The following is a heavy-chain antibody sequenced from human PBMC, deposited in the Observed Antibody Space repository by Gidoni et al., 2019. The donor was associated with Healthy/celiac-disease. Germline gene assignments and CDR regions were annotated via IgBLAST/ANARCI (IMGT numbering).Heavy chain of an antibody. Sequence: QVQLVGSGGGLVQPGRSLSLSCAASAFTFSAYGMHWFRHARGKGLAGVAVIWYEGSNKYHADSVKGRFTISRDNPKYPLYLQMNSLRAEDKAVDYCARGRGDGDRWGMDVWGQATTVTVSS. J-gene: IGHJ6*02. CDR1: AFTFSAYG. V-gene: IGHV3-33*01. CDR2: IWYEGSNK. CDR3: ARGRGDGDRWGMDV. D-gene: IGHD4-17*01.